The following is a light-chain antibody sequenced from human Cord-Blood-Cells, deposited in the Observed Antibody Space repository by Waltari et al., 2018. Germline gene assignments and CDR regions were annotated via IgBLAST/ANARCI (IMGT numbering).Light chain of an antibody. Sequence: SYVLTQPPSVSVAPGKTARITCGGNNIGSKSVHWYQQKPGQAPVLVIYYDSDRPSGIPERFSGSNSENTATLTISRVEAGDEADYYCQVWDSSSDLHVVFGGGTKLTVL. CDR1: NIGSKS. J-gene: IGLJ2*01. V-gene: IGLV3-21*04. CDR2: YDS. CDR3: QVWDSSSDLHVV.